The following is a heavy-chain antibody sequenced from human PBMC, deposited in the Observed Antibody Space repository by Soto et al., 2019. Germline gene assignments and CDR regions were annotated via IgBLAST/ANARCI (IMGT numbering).Heavy chain of an antibody. D-gene: IGHD5-12*01. J-gene: IGHJ3*02. CDR1: GGSISSYY. CDR3: AKGRSGYNTLGAFDI. CDR2: IYYSGST. V-gene: IGHV4-59*01. Sequence: SETLSLTCTVSGGSISSYYWSWIRQPTGKGLEWIGYIYYSGSTNYNPSLKSRVTISVDTSKNQFSLKLSSVTAEDTAVYYCAKGRSGYNTLGAFDIWGQGTMVTVSS.